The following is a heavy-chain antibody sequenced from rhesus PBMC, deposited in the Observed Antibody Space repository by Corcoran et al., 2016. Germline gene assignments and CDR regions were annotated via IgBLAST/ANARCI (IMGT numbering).Heavy chain of an antibody. Sequence: QLQLQESGPGLVKPSETLSVTCAVSGGSISSSYWSWIRQAAGKGLEWIGYIYGSGSSTNYNPSLKSRVNLSVDTSKNQLSLKLSSVTTADTAVYYCARDVSVAAKGDFDYWGQGVLVTVSS. V-gene: IGHV4-169*02. J-gene: IGHJ4*01. CDR2: IYGSGSST. CDR3: ARDVSVAAKGDFDY. CDR1: GGSISSSY. D-gene: IGHD4-29*01.